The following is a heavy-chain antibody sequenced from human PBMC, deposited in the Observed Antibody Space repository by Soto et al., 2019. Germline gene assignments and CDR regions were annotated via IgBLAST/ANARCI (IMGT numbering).Heavy chain of an antibody. CDR3: TRFDLMITFGGVIVMDYYYGMDV. J-gene: IGHJ6*02. V-gene: IGHV3-49*03. CDR1: GFTFGDYA. CDR2: VRSKDYDGTT. D-gene: IGHD3-16*02. Sequence: HPGGSLRLSCTASGFTFGDYAISWFRQAPGKGPEWVGFVRSKDYDGTTDYVASVKGRFTISRDDSKSIAYLQMNSLKTEDTAVYYCTRFDLMITFGGVIVMDYYYGMDVWGQGTTVTVSS.